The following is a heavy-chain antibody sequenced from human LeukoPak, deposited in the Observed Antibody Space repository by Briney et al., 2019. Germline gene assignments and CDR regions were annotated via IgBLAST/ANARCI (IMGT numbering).Heavy chain of an antibody. V-gene: IGHV3-48*03. CDR1: GFTFSSYE. CDR2: ISSGGSII. J-gene: IGHJ4*02. Sequence: PGGSLRLSCAASGFTFSSYEMNWVRQAPGKGLEWVSYISSGGSIIYYADSVKGRFTISRDNAKNSLYLQMNSLRAEDTAVYYCAREGQWGGFDYWGQGTLVTVSS. D-gene: IGHD3-10*01. CDR3: AREGQWGGFDY.